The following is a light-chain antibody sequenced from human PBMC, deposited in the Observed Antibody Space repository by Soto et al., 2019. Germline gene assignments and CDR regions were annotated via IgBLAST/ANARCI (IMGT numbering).Light chain of an antibody. J-gene: IGKJ2*01. CDR3: QQYRT. Sequence: DIQMTQSPSTLSASVGDRVTITCRASQSLSSWLAWYQQKPGKAPKLLIYDASSLESGVPSRFSGSASGTEFTLTISSLQPDDFATYYGQQYRTFGQGTKLEIK. CDR2: DAS. V-gene: IGKV1-5*01. CDR1: QSLSSW.